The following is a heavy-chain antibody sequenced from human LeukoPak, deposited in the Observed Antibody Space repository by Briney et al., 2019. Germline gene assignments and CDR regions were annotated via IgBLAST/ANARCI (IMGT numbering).Heavy chain of an antibody. Sequence: GGSLRHSCAASGFTFSSYAMHWVRQAPGKGLEWVAVISYDGSNKYYADSVKGRFTISRDNSKNTLYLQMNSLRAEDTAVYYCAREAPPWGNDNYFDYWGQGTLVTVSS. CDR3: AREAPPWGNDNYFDY. D-gene: IGHD1-1*01. V-gene: IGHV3-30-3*01. J-gene: IGHJ4*02. CDR2: ISYDGSNK. CDR1: GFTFSSYA.